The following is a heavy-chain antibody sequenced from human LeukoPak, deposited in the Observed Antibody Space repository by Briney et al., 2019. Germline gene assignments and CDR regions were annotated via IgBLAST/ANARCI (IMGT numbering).Heavy chain of an antibody. Sequence: GGSLRLSCAASGFTFSSYAMSWVRQAPGKGLEWVSAISGSGGSTYYADSVKGRFTISRDNSKNTLYLQMNSLRAEDTAVYYCARDFRGRYCSGGRCYSEGDNWGQGTLVTVSS. CDR1: GFTFSSYA. D-gene: IGHD2-15*01. J-gene: IGHJ4*02. V-gene: IGHV3-23*01. CDR3: ARDFRGRYCSGGRCYSEGDN. CDR2: ISGSGGST.